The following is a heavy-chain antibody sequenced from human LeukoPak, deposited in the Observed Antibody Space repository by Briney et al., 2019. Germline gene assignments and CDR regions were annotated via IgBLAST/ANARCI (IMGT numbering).Heavy chain of an antibody. J-gene: IGHJ4*02. Sequence: GGSLRLSCAXSGFTFSSYAMHWVRQAPGKGLEWVAVISYDGSNKYYADSVKGRFTISRDNSKNTLYLQMNSLRAEDTAVYYCARDQYYYDSSGCPGYWGQGTLVTVSS. CDR2: ISYDGSNK. D-gene: IGHD3-22*01. CDR3: ARDQYYYDSSGCPGY. CDR1: GFTFSSYA. V-gene: IGHV3-30*01.